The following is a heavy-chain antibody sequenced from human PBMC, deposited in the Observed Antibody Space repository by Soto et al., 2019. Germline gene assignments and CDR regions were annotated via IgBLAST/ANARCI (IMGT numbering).Heavy chain of an antibody. J-gene: IGHJ4*02. D-gene: IGHD3-3*01. V-gene: IGHV4-30-4*01. Sequence: PSETLSLTCTVSGGSVSSGDYYWSWIRQPPGKGLEWIGYIYYSGSTYYNPSLKSRVTISVDTSKNQFSLKLSSVTAADTAVYYCARDTRDWLAFDYWGQGTLVTVSS. CDR2: IYYSGST. CDR1: GGSVSSGDYY. CDR3: ARDTRDWLAFDY.